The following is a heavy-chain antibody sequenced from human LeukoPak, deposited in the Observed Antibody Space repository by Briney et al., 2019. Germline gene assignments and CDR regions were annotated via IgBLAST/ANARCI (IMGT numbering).Heavy chain of an antibody. V-gene: IGHV3-9*03. CDR2: ISCISVSI. J-gene: IGHJ2*01. CDR1: RFTLDDYA. Sequence: GGSLRLSSAVSRFTLDDYAMHGVRHAPGKGLEWVSGISCISVSIGYADSVKGRFTISRDNAKNSLYLQMNSLRAEDMALYYCAKAQGGSGWYGPNWYFDLWGRGTLVTVSS. D-gene: IGHD6-19*01. CDR3: AKAQGGSGWYGPNWYFDL.